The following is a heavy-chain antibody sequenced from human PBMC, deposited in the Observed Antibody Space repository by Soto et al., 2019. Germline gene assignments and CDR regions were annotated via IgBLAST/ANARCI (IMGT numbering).Heavy chain of an antibody. CDR3: ARGHTATYYYDSSGYYFDY. D-gene: IGHD3-22*01. Sequence: SETLSLTCAVYGGSFSGYYWSWIRQPPGKGLEWIGEINHSGSTNYNPSLKSRVTISVDTSKNQFSLKLSSVTAADTAVYYCARGHTATYYYDSSGYYFDYWGQGTLVTVSS. CDR2: INHSGST. V-gene: IGHV4-34*01. J-gene: IGHJ4*02. CDR1: GGSFSGYY.